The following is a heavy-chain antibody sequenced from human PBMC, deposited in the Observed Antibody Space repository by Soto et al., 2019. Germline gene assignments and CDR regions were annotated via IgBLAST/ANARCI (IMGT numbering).Heavy chain of an antibody. J-gene: IGHJ4*02. D-gene: IGHD3-10*01. CDR2: IYYSGST. CDR1: GGSISSGGYY. V-gene: IGHV4-31*03. Sequence: QVQLHESGPGLVKPSQTLSLTCTVSGGSISSGGYYWSWIRQHPGKGLEWIGYIYYSGSTYYTTSLKSRLTISVDSSKNQFSLKQSDVTAADTSVDYCARGTQWLGKLLYSNQEYYFDFWGQGTLVTVAS. CDR3: ARGTQWLGKLLYSNQEYYFDF.